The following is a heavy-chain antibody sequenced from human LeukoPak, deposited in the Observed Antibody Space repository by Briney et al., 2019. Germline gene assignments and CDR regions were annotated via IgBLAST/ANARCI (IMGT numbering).Heavy chain of an antibody. J-gene: IGHJ4*02. CDR1: GFTFSISG. V-gene: IGHV3-30*02. D-gene: IGHD5-24*01. CDR3: AKSRDGYSHNFDY. CDR2: IRYDGDLD. Sequence: GGSLRLSCGASGFTFSISGIHWMRRAPGKGGEWVASIRYDGDLDYYADAVKRRLPISRDNSKNTLYVQMDSLRAEDTAFYYCAKSRDGYSHNFDYWGQGTLVTVSS.